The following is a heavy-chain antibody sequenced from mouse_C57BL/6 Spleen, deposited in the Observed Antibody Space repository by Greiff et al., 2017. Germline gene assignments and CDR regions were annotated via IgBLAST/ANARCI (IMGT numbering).Heavy chain of an antibody. D-gene: IGHD1-1*01. CDR1: GYTFTDYY. CDR3: AEKVVYCYGAWFAY. V-gene: IGHV1-26*01. J-gene: IGHJ3*01. Sequence: VQLQQSGPELVKPGASVKISCKASGYTFTDYYMNWVKQSHGQSLEWIGDINPNNGGTSYNKKFKGKATLTVDKSSSTDYMELRRLTSEDSAVNYCAEKVVYCYGAWFAYWGQGTLVTVSA. CDR2: INPNNGGT.